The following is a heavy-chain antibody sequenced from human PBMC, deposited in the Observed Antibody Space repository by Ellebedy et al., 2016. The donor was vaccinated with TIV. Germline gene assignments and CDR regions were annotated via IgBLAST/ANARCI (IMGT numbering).Heavy chain of an antibody. V-gene: IGHV3-11*06. J-gene: IGHJ5*02. CDR2: ISNFNTVTYT. D-gene: IGHD2-2*01. Sequence: GESLKISXVASGYTFSDYYMTWIRQSPGKGMEWLSYISNFNTVTYTNYADSVKGRFTISRDNAKNSLYLQMNSLRVDDTAVYYCARGYQFRNWLDPWGQGTLVTVSS. CDR3: ARGYQFRNWLDP. CDR1: GYTFSDYY.